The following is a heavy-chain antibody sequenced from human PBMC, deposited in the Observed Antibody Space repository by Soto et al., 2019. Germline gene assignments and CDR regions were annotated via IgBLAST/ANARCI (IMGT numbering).Heavy chain of an antibody. J-gene: IGHJ4*02. D-gene: IGHD6-19*01. CDR3: ARDLAVGLFDY. CDR2: ISAYNGNT. Sequence: QVQLVQSGAEVKKPGASVKVSCKASGYTFTSYGISWVRQAPGQGLEWMGWISAYNGNTKYAQKLQGRVTMTTHTSTSTAYMDVRSMRSEDTAVYYCARDLAVGLFDYWGQGTLVTVSS. CDR1: GYTFTSYG. V-gene: IGHV1-18*01.